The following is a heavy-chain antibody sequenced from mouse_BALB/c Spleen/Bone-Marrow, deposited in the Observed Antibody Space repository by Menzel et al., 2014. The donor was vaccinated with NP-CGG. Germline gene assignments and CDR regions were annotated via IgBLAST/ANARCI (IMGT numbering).Heavy chain of an antibody. CDR2: ISYSGST. V-gene: IGHV3-8*02. CDR1: GDSITSGY. D-gene: IGHD1-1*01. CDR3: ARYYYGSSYWYFDV. J-gene: IGHJ1*01. Sequence: EVQRVESGPSLVKPSQTLSLTCSVTGDSITSGYWNWIRKFPGNKLEYMGYISYSGSTYYNPSLKSRISITRDTSKNXYYPQLNSVTTEDTATYYCARYYYGSSYWYFDVWGAGTTVTVPS.